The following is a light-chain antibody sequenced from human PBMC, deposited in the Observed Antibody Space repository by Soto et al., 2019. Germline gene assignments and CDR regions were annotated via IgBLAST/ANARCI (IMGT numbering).Light chain of an antibody. CDR2: DAS. V-gene: IGKV3-11*01. CDR1: QSVSSY. Sequence: EIVLTQSPATLSLSPGERATLSCRASQSVSSYLAWYQQKPGQAPRLLIYDASNRATGIPARFSGSGSGTDFTLSISSLEPEDVAVYYCQQRGSWPWTFGQGTKVEIK. J-gene: IGKJ1*01. CDR3: QQRGSWPWT.